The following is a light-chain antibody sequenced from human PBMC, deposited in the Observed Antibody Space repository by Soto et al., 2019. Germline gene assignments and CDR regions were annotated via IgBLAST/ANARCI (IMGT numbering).Light chain of an antibody. CDR3: QQDYNLPLT. V-gene: IGKV3D-7*01. Sequence: EIVMTQSAATLSLSPGERATLSCRASQSVSSSYLSWYQQKPGQAPRLLIYGASTRATGIPARFSGSGSGTDFTLTISSLQPEDFAVYYCQQDYNLPLTFGGGTKVDIK. CDR2: GAS. CDR1: QSVSSSY. J-gene: IGKJ4*01.